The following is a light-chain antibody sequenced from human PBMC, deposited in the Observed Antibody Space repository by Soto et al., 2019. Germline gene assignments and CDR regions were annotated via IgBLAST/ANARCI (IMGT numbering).Light chain of an antibody. CDR2: GTS. CDR3: QQNGRSP. Sequence: EAVLTQSPRNLYLSPRERATLSCRASQSVSSNYLAWYQQKPVQAPRLLIYGTSSRATDIPDRFSGSGSGTDFTLTISRLEPEDFAVYYCQQNGRSPFGGGTKVDIK. J-gene: IGKJ4*01. V-gene: IGKV3-20*01. CDR1: QSVSSNY.